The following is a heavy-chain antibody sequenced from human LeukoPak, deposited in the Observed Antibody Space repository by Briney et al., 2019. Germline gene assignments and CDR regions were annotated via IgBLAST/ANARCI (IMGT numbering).Heavy chain of an antibody. CDR1: GGSVSVQY. Sequence: SETLSLTCTVSGGSVSVQYWSLVRQPPGKGLEWIGCINYSGSTSSNPSLKGRVTMSVDTSKNQFSLKLSSVTAADAAVYYCVSDKGWLQFDSWGQGTLVSVSS. J-gene: IGHJ4*02. CDR3: VSDKGWLQFDS. CDR2: INYSGST. D-gene: IGHD5-24*01. V-gene: IGHV4-59*02.